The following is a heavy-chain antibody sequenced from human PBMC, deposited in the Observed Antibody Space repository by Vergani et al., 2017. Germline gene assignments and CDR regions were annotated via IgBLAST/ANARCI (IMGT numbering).Heavy chain of an antibody. D-gene: IGHD5-12*01. CDR2: IYYSGST. J-gene: IGHJ6*02. CDR1: GGSISSYY. Sequence: QVQLQESGPGLVKPSETLSLTCTVSGGSISSYYWSWIRQPPGKGLEWIGYIYYSGSTNYNPSLKSRVTISVDMSKNQFSLKLSSVTAADTAVYYCARRSQSRYETYYYYGMDVWGQGTTVTVSS. V-gene: IGHV4-59*01. CDR3: ARRSQSRYETYYYYGMDV.